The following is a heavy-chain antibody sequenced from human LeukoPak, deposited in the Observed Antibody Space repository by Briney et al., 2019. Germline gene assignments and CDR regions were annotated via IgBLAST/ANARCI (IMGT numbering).Heavy chain of an antibody. Sequence: GASVKVSCKASGYTFSNYYLHWVRQAPGQVLEWMGIINPSGGSTSYAQKFQGRVTMTRDTSTSTVYMELSSLRSEDTAVYYCAREREQEYGMDVWGQGTTVTVSS. CDR3: AREREQEYGMDV. CDR2: INPSGGST. J-gene: IGHJ6*02. D-gene: IGHD1-26*01. CDR1: GYTFSNYY. V-gene: IGHV1-46*01.